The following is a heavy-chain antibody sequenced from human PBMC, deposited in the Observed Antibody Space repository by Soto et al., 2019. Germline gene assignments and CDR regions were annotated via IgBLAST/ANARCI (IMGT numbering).Heavy chain of an antibody. J-gene: IGHJ6*01. V-gene: IGHV3-21*01. CDR3: ARAPFDFLFCCLNYHQYLQAF. D-gene: IGHD3-3*01. CDR1: GFTFSSYS. Sequence: GVSLRLSCAASGFTFSSYSMNWVRQAPGKGLEWVSSISSSSSYIYYADSVKGRFTISRDNAKNSLYLQMNSLRAEDTAVYYCARAPFDFLFCCLNYHQYLQAFRGQGT. CDR2: ISSSSSYI.